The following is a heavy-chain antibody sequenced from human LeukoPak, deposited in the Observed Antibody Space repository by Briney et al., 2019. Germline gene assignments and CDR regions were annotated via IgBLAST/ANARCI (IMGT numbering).Heavy chain of an antibody. CDR1: GFTFTNNW. CDR2: IKPDGSEI. J-gene: IGHJ3*02. V-gene: IGHV3-7*04. CDR3: ARGRAVDI. Sequence: GGSLRLSCVASGFTFTNNWMTWVRQVPGKGLEWVANIKPDGSEIYYVASVKGRFTISRDNAKNSVFLQMNSLRVEDTAIYYCARGRAVDIWGRGTMVTVSS.